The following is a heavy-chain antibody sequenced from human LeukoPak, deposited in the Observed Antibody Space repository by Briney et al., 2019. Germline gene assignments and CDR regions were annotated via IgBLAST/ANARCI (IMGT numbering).Heavy chain of an antibody. CDR3: AKDSSGYYSPFDY. Sequence: GGSLRLSCAASGFTFSSYGVHWVRQAPGKGLEWVAVISYDGSNKYYADSVKGRFTISRDNSKSTLYLQMNSLRAEDTAVYYCAKDSSGYYSPFDYWGQGTLVTVSS. CDR2: ISYDGSNK. V-gene: IGHV3-30*18. CDR1: GFTFSSYG. D-gene: IGHD3-22*01. J-gene: IGHJ4*02.